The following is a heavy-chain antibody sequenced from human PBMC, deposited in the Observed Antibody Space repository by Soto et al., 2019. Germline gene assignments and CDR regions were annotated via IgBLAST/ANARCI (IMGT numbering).Heavy chain of an antibody. J-gene: IGHJ6*02. CDR1: GYTFTSYG. CDR2: ISAYNGNT. Sequence: ASVKVSCKASGYTFTSYGISWVRQAPGQGLEWMGWISAYNGNTNYAQKLQGRVTMTTDTSTSTAYMELRSLRSDDTAVYYCARVGGSYYVSDYYYGMDVWGQGTTVTVSS. D-gene: IGHD1-26*01. V-gene: IGHV1-18*01. CDR3: ARVGGSYYVSDYYYGMDV.